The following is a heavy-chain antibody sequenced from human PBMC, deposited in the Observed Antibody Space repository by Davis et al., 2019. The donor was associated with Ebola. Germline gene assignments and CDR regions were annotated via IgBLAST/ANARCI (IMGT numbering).Heavy chain of an antibody. D-gene: IGHD1-26*01. Sequence: GESLKISCATSGLTFSSLGMSWVRQAPGKGLEWVAFISDDGTNKYYADSVKGRFTISRDNAKNSLYLQMNSLRAEDTAVYYCASGYGYRGYNWFDPWGQGTLVTVSS. CDR2: ISDDGTNK. V-gene: IGHV3-30-3*01. J-gene: IGHJ5*02. CDR3: ASGYGYRGYNWFDP. CDR1: GLTFSSLG.